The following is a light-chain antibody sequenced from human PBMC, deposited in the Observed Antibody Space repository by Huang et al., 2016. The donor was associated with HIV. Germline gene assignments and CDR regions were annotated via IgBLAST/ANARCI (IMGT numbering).Light chain of an antibody. V-gene: IGKV3-15*01. Sequence: ETLMTQFPATLSVSPGERASLSCRASQNVRNNLAWYQQKPGQAPRLLFYAASSRATGVPGRFRASGSGIDFTLTISSLQSEDFAVYYCQQVNNWPPAFGGGTTVEIK. CDR2: AAS. J-gene: IGKJ4*01. CDR1: QNVRNN. CDR3: QQVNNWPPA.